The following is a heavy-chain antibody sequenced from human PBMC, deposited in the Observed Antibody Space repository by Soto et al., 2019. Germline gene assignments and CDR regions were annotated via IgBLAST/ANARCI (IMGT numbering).Heavy chain of an antibody. V-gene: IGHV4-31*03. D-gene: IGHD3-10*01. Sequence: SETLCLTCSVSGGSISGGGYYWSWIRQHPGKGLEWIGYIYYSGSTYYNPSLKSRVTISVDTSKNQFSLKLSSVTAADTAVYYCARCMVRGTYFDYWGQGTLVTVSS. CDR3: ARCMVRGTYFDY. J-gene: IGHJ4*02. CDR2: IYYSGST. CDR1: GGSISGGGYY.